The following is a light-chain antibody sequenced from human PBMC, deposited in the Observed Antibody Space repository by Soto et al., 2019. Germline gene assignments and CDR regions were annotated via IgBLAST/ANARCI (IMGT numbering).Light chain of an antibody. Sequence: DIQMTQSPSSLSASVGDRVTIFCRASRNSGTFLNWYQQKPGKAPTLLIFAASSLHSGVPSRFSGSGSATDFTFTISRLQPEDVATYDCQQILSTPPTFGQGAKV. V-gene: IGKV1-39*01. J-gene: IGKJ1*01. CDR1: RNSGTF. CDR2: AAS. CDR3: QQILSTPPT.